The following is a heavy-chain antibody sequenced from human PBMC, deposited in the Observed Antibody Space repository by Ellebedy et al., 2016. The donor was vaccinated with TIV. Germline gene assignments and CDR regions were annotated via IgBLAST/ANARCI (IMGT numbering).Heavy chain of an antibody. D-gene: IGHD1-26*01. CDR1: GFIFASYA. CDR3: AKDQGYSAGWSLGYYYYGMDV. CDR2: VNWNGADI. J-gene: IGHJ6*02. Sequence: GGSLRLXCAASGFIFASYAMHWVRQAPGKGLEWVSGVNWNGADIGYAASVKGRFTISRDNAKNSLYLEMNNLRGEDTALYYCAKDQGYSAGWSLGYYYYGMDVWGQGTTVTVSS. V-gene: IGHV3-9*01.